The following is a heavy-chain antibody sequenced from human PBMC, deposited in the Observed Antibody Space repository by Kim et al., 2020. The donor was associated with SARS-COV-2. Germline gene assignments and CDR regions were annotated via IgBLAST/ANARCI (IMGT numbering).Heavy chain of an antibody. Sequence: YPVDSDTRYSPSFQGKVTFSAGKSISTAYLQWSSLKASDTAMYYCARIGDYWGQGTLVTVSS. CDR3: ARIGDY. J-gene: IGHJ4*02. D-gene: IGHD2-15*01. V-gene: IGHV5-51*01. CDR2: YPVDSDT.